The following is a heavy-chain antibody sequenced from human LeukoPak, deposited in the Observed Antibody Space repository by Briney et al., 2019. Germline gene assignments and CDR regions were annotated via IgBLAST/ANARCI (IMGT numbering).Heavy chain of an antibody. CDR1: GFTFDDYA. D-gene: IGHD3-10*01. Sequence: PGGSLRLSCAASGFTFDDYAMHWVRQAPGKGLEWVSGISWNSGSIAYADSVKGRFTISRDNAKNSLYLQMNSLRTEDTALYYCVAARDYYGSGSYNHWGQGTLVTVSS. CDR3: VAARDYYGSGSYNH. CDR2: ISWNSGSI. J-gene: IGHJ5*02. V-gene: IGHV3-9*01.